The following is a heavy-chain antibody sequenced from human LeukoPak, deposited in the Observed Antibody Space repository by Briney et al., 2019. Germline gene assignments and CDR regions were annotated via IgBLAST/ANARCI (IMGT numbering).Heavy chain of an antibody. CDR1: GFTFSSYE. D-gene: IGHD3-9*01. J-gene: IGHJ4*02. Sequence: GGSLRLSCAASGFTFSSYEMNWVRQAPGKGLEWVSYISSSGSTIYYADSVKGRFTISRDNAKNSLYLQMNSLRAEDTAVYYCARVRSRRYFDWFVFDYWGQGTLVTVSS. V-gene: IGHV3-48*03. CDR2: ISSSGSTI. CDR3: ARVRSRRYFDWFVFDY.